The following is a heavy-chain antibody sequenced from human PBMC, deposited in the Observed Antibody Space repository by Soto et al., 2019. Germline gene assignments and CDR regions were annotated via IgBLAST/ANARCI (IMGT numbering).Heavy chain of an antibody. D-gene: IGHD3-3*01. CDR2: IFSNDEK. CDR3: ARLERSWGNCVVGMDV. Sequence: QVTLKESGPVLVKPTETLTLTCTASGFSLSNARMGVSWIRQPPGKALEWLAHIFSNDEKSYSTSLKSRLTISKDTSNSQGVLTMTNLDPVDTATYDCARLERSWGNCVVGMDVWGQGTTVTVSS. CDR1: GFSLSNARMG. V-gene: IGHV2-26*01. J-gene: IGHJ6*02.